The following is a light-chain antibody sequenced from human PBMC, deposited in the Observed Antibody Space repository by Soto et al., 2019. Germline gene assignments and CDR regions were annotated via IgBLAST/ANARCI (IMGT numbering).Light chain of an antibody. Sequence: QSALTQPAPVSGSPGQSITISCTETSSDVGDYNYVSWYQQHPGKAPKLMIYDVSNRPSGVSNRFSGSKSGSTASLTISGLQAEDEADYYCSSYTSSTTRVFGTGTKLTVL. CDR1: SSDVGDYNY. CDR3: SSYTSSTTRV. J-gene: IGLJ1*01. V-gene: IGLV2-14*01. CDR2: DVS.